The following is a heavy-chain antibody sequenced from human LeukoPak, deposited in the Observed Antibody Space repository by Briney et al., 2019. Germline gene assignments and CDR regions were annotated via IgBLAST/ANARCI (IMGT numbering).Heavy chain of an antibody. V-gene: IGHV1-24*01. D-gene: IGHD3-10*01. CDR3: ATDRGSGRNSLWFDP. Sequence: ASVKVSCKVSGYTLTELSMHWVRQAPGKGPEWMGGFDPEDGETIYAQKFQGRVTMTEDTSTDTAYMELSSLRSEDTAVYYCATDRGSGRNSLWFDPWGQGTLVTVSS. CDR2: FDPEDGET. J-gene: IGHJ5*02. CDR1: GYTLTELS.